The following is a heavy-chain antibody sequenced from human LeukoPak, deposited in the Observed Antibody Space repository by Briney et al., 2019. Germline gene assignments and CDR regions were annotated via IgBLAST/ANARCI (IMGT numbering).Heavy chain of an antibody. CDR2: IIPILGIA. D-gene: IGHD2-2*02. CDR1: GGTFSSYV. V-gene: IGHV1-69*04. CDR3: ARDPHYCSSTSCYNHYYYGMDV. Sequence: SVKVSCKASGGTFSSYVISWVRQAPGQGLEWLGRIIPILGIANYAQKFQGRVTITADKSTSTAYMELSSLRSEDTAVYYCARDPHYCSSTSCYNHYYYGMDVWGQGTTVTVSS. J-gene: IGHJ6*02.